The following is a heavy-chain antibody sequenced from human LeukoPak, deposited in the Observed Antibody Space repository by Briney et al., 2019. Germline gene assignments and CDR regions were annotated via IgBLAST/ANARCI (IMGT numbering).Heavy chain of an antibody. D-gene: IGHD1-1*01. CDR1: GYTFTSYA. Sequence: RASVKVSCTASGYTFTSYAMHWVRQAPGQRLEWMGWVNAGSGNTKYSQRFQGRVTITRDTSASTAYMELSSLRSEDTAVYYCVRHERDFDYWGQGTLVTVSS. V-gene: IGHV1-3*01. CDR3: VRHERDFDY. CDR2: VNAGSGNT. J-gene: IGHJ4*02.